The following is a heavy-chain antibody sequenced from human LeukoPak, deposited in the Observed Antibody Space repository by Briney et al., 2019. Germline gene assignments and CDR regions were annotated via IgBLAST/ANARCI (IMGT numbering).Heavy chain of an antibody. Sequence: GGSLRLSCVASGFTFSSYAMSWVRQAPGKGLEWVSAISGSGGTTYYAVSVKGRFTISRDNSRNTLYLQMNSLRAEDTAVYYCAVCRNWPTSDYWGQGTLVTVSS. D-gene: IGHD1-20*01. V-gene: IGHV3-23*01. CDR3: AVCRNWPTSDY. CDR1: GFTFSSYA. J-gene: IGHJ4*02. CDR2: ISGSGGTT.